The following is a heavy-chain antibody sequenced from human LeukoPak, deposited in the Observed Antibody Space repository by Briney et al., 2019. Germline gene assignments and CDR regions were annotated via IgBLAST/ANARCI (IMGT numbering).Heavy chain of an antibody. CDR2: ISYDGSNK. D-gene: IGHD3-3*01. CDR1: GFTFSSYA. V-gene: IGHV3-30-3*01. J-gene: IGHJ4*02. CDR3: ARDHALRFLEWNLGY. Sequence: GRSLRLSCAASGFTFSSYAMHWVRQAPGKGLEWVAVISYDGSNKYYADSVKGRFTISRDNSKNTPYLQMNSLRAEDTAVYYCARDHALRFLEWNLGYWGQGTLVTVSS.